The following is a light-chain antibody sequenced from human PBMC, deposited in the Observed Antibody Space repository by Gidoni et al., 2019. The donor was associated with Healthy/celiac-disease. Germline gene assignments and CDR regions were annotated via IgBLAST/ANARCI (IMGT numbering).Light chain of an antibody. V-gene: IGKV1-NL1*01. J-gene: IGKJ2*01. CDR1: QGISNS. Sequence: DIQMTQSPSSLSASVGDRVTITCRASQGISNSVAWYQQKPGKAPKLLLYAASRLESGVPSRFSGSGSGTDYTLTISSLQPEDFATYYCQQYYSTPQYTFGQGTKLEIK. CDR3: QQYYSTPQYT. CDR2: AAS.